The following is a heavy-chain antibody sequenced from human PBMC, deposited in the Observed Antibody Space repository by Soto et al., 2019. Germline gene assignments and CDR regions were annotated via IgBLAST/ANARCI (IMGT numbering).Heavy chain of an antibody. CDR2: IIPFFDST. J-gene: IGHJ4*02. CDR3: TTRDQGRFDH. CDR1: GGTFSTLS. Sequence: QVQLVQSGAEGKRPGSSVKVSCTPSGGTFSTLSINWVRQAPGQGLEWMGAIIPFFDSTNYAQKFQERVTITADKSLGTAYMELTSLRSDDTAVYYCTTRDQGRFDHWGQGTTLTVSS. V-gene: IGHV1-69*06. D-gene: IGHD2-2*01.